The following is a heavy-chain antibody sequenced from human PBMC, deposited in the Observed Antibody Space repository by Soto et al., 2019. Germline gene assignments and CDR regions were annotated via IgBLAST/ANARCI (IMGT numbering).Heavy chain of an antibody. V-gene: IGHV1-2*02. D-gene: IGHD2-15*01. CDR2: INPKSGDT. CDR1: GYPFSSFH. CDR3: AKGLLTVGHCSGGSCYDGMDV. J-gene: IGHJ6*02. Sequence: SVKVSCNASGYPFSSFHLHWVRQAPGQGLEWMGWINPKSGDTNYAQKFLGRVTMTRDTSISTGYMELSGLNSDDTALYYCAKGLLTVGHCSGGSCYDGMDVCGQRTTVTVSS.